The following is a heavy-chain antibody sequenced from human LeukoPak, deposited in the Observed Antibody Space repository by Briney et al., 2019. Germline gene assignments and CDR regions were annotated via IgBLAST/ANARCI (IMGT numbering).Heavy chain of an antibody. V-gene: IGHV3-7*01. Sequence: PGRSLRLSCAASGFTFSSYAMHWVRQAPGKGLEWVANIKQDGSEKYYVDSVKGRFTISRDNAKNSLYLQMNSLRAEDTAVYYCARLGGQWLSPYYFDYWGQGTLVTVSS. D-gene: IGHD3-22*01. CDR2: IKQDGSEK. J-gene: IGHJ4*02. CDR3: ARLGGQWLSPYYFDY. CDR1: GFTFSSYA.